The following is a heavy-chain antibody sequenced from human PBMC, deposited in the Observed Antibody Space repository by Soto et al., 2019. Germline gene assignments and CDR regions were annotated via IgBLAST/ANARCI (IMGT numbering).Heavy chain of an antibody. CDR3: TRLDYYDSSGQELYDY. D-gene: IGHD3-22*01. CDR2: ISSNGGST. J-gene: IGHJ4*02. Sequence: GGSLRLSCSASGFTFSSYAMHWVRQAPGKGLEYVSAISSNGGSTYYADSVKGRFTISRDNSKNTLYLQMSSLRAEDTAVYYCTRLDYYDSSGQELYDYWGQGTLVTVSS. CDR1: GFTFSSYA. V-gene: IGHV3-64D*08.